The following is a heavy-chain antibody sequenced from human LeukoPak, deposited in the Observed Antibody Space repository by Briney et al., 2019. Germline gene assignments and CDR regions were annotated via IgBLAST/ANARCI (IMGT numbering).Heavy chain of an antibody. D-gene: IGHD5-12*01. CDR2: IRYDGSNK. V-gene: IGHV3-30*02. Sequence: PGGSLRLSCAASGFTFSSYAMSWVRQAPGKGLEWVAFIRYDGSNKYYADSVKGRFTISRDNSKNTLYLQMNSLRAEDTAVYYCAKCLGRYSGYDQYYYYYYMDVWGKGTTVTISS. CDR1: GFTFSSYA. CDR3: AKCLGRYSGYDQYYYYYYMDV. J-gene: IGHJ6*03.